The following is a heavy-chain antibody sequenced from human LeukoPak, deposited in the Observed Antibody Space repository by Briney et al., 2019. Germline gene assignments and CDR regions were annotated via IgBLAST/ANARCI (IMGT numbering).Heavy chain of an antibody. CDR3: ARAGRISQNFDY. D-gene: IGHD3-3*02. Sequence: PSETLSLTCTVSGGSISSYYWSWIRQPAGKGLESIGHISTSGSTNYNPSLKSRVTMSVDTSKNQFSLKLTSVTAADTAVYYCARAGRISQNFDYWGQGTLVTVSS. CDR1: GGSISSYY. V-gene: IGHV4-4*07. J-gene: IGHJ4*02. CDR2: ISTSGST.